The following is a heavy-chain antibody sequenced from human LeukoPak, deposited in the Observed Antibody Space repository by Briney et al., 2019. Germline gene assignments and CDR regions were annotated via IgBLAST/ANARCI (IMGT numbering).Heavy chain of an antibody. Sequence: GRSLRLSCAASGFTFDDYAMHWVRQAPGKGLEWVSGISWNSGSIGYADSVKGRFTISRDNAKNSLYLQMNSLRAEDTALYYCAKSAAHYYYYMDVWGKGTTVTVSS. CDR3: AKSAAHYYYYMDV. V-gene: IGHV3-9*01. J-gene: IGHJ6*03. CDR2: ISWNSGSI. CDR1: GFTFDDYA.